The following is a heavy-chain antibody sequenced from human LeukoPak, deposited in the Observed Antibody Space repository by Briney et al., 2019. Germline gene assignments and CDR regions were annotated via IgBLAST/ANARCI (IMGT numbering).Heavy chain of an antibody. CDR3: AKDQMFMVGATPLDFGY. V-gene: IGHV3-30*18. J-gene: IGHJ4*02. CDR2: ISYDGSNK. Sequence: GGSLRLSCAASGFTFSSYGMHWVRQAPGKGLEWVAVISYDGSNKYYADSVKGRFTISRDNSKNTLYLQMNSLRAEDTAVYYCAKDQMFMVGATPLDFGYWGQGTLVTVSS. CDR1: GFTFSSYG. D-gene: IGHD1-26*01.